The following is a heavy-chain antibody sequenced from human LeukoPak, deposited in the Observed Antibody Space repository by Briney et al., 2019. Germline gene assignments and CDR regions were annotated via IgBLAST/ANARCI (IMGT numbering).Heavy chain of an antibody. Sequence: GGSLRLSCAASGFTFNTYSMNWVRQAPGKGLEWVSSISSSSSYIYYADSVKGRFTISRDNSKNTLYLQMNSLRAEDTAVYYCAKEARDTVTIDYWGQGTLVTVSS. V-gene: IGHV3-21*04. CDR1: GFTFNTYS. CDR2: ISSSSSYI. J-gene: IGHJ4*02. D-gene: IGHD4-17*01. CDR3: AKEARDTVTIDY.